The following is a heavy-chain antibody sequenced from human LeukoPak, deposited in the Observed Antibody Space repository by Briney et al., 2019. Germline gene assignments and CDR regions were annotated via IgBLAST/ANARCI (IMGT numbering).Heavy chain of an antibody. CDR1: GFSFSSYA. CDR3: AREEVGATAPEY. CDR2: ISYDGSNK. Sequence: PGGSLRLSCAASGFSFSSYAMHWVRQAPGKGLEWVAVISYDGSNKYYADSVKGRFTISRDNSKTTLYLQMNSLRSEDTAVYYCAREEVGATAPEYWGQGTLVTVSS. V-gene: IGHV3-30-3*01. J-gene: IGHJ4*02. D-gene: IGHD1-26*01.